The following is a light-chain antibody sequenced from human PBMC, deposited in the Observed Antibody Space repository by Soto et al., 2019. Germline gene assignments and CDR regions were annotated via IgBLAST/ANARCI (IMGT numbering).Light chain of an antibody. CDR1: SSDVGGSNY. J-gene: IGLJ2*01. CDR3: SSYTSSAPGVL. CDR2: DVS. V-gene: IGLV2-14*03. Sequence: QSALTQPASVSGSPGQSITISCSGTSSDVGGSNYVSWYQQHPGEAPKLIIYDVSYRPSGGSNRFSGSKSGNTASLTISGLQAEDEAHYFCSSYTSSAPGVLFGGGTKLTVL.